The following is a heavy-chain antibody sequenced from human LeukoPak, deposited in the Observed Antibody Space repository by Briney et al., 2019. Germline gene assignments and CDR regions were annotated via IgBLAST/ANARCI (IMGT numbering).Heavy chain of an antibody. D-gene: IGHD6-13*01. CDR3: ARARIAAPLLDY. Sequence: GGSLRLSCAASGFTFSNYEMNWVRQTPGKGLEWVSYISDHGKSRNYVDSVKGRFTISRDNAKNSLYLQMSSLRVEDTAVYFCARARIAAPLLDYWGQGTLVTVSS. J-gene: IGHJ4*02. CDR2: ISDHGKSR. CDR1: GFTFSNYE. V-gene: IGHV3-48*03.